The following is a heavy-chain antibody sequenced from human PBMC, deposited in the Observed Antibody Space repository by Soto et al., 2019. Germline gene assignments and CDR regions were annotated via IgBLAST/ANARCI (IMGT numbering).Heavy chain of an antibody. V-gene: IGHV4-59*01. J-gene: IGHJ5*01. CDR1: GGSISSYF. CDR2: VSYNGSS. D-gene: IGHD3-10*01. Sequence: SETLSLTCTVSGGSISSYFWSWIRQPPGKGLEWMAYVSYNGSSTYNPSLKGRVTMSLDTSQKQFSLRLNSVTAADTAVYYGARGGILAQNFFDSWAQGTLVTVSS. CDR3: ARGGILAQNFFDS.